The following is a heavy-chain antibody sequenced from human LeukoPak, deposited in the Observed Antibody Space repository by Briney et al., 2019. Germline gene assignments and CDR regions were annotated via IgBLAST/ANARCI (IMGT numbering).Heavy chain of an antibody. CDR1: GGSVTTSNYY. CDR2: IYYGGST. Sequence: SETLSLTCTVSGGSVTTSNYYWGWICQPPGEGLGWIWSIYYGGSTSYNASLKSRVTISVEASKAQFSLKVTSVTAADTAAYYCARHVVVVPGRGFRHNWFDPWGQGTLVIVSS. CDR3: ARHVVVVPGRGFRHNWFDP. J-gene: IGHJ5*02. D-gene: IGHD2-2*01. V-gene: IGHV4-39*01.